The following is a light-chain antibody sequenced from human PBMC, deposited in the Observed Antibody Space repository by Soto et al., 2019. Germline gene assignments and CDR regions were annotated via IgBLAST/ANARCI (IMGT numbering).Light chain of an antibody. CDR3: QQYDNWPPWT. CDR2: RAS. J-gene: IGKJ1*01. V-gene: IGKV3-15*01. CDR1: QSINSN. Sequence: EIVMTQSPATLSVSPGERVTLSCRASQSINSNLAWYQQKPGQAPRLLIYRASTRATGIPARFSGSGSGTEFNLTISSLQSEDFAFYYCQQYDNWPPWTFGQGTKVEIK.